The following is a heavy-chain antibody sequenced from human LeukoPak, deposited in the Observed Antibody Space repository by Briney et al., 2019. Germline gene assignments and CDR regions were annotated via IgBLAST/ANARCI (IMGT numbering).Heavy chain of an antibody. CDR1: GFTFGSYA. CDR3: AKDGSFYSDSSGPPTWFDP. CDR2: ISGGGGAT. J-gene: IGHJ5*02. Sequence: GGSLRLSCAASGFTFGSYAMTWVRQAPGKGLEWVSTISGGGGATYYADSVKGRFTISRDNSRNTLYLQMNSLTAEDTAVYYCAKDGSFYSDSSGPPTWFDPWGLGTLVTVSS. D-gene: IGHD3-22*01. V-gene: IGHV3-23*01.